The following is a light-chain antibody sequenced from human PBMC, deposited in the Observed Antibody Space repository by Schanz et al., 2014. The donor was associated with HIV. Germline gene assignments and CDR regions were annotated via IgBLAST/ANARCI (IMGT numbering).Light chain of an antibody. CDR3: AVWDDSLKAWV. V-gene: IGLV1-44*01. CDR1: RANIGRNG. CDR2: SYD. J-gene: IGLJ3*02. Sequence: QSVLTQPPSASGTPGQRVTVSCSGSRANIGRNGVSWYQQLPGAAPKLLIHSYDQRPSGVPNRFSGSKSGTSASLAISGLQSEDEGDYYCAVWDDSLKAWVFGGGTKLTVL.